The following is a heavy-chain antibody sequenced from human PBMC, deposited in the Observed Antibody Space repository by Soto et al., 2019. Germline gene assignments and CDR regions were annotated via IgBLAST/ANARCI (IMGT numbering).Heavy chain of an antibody. J-gene: IGHJ4*02. D-gene: IGHD3-10*01. CDR2: INAGNGNT. CDR3: ASPSYGSGSYY. V-gene: IGHV1-3*01. CDR1: GYIFSSYS. Sequence: QVQLVQSGAEVKKPGASVKVSCKASGYIFSSYSLHWVRQAPGQRLEWMGGINAGNGNTKYSQKFQGRVTFTRDTSATTAYMELSSLRSEDTAVYYCASPSYGSGSYYWGQGTLVTVSS.